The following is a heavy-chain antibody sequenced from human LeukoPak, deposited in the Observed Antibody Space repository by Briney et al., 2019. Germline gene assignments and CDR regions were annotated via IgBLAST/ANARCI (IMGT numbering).Heavy chain of an antibody. D-gene: IGHD3-22*01. CDR1: GYTFTSYY. CDR2: INPSGGST. V-gene: IGHV1-46*01. Sequence: GASVKVSCKASGYTFTSYYMHWVRQAPGQGLEWMGIINPSGGSTSYAQKFQGRVTMTRDTSTSTVYMELSSLRSEDTAVYYCERGLRITMIVVVTSFDYWGQGTLVTVSS. CDR3: ERGLRITMIVVVTSFDY. J-gene: IGHJ4*02.